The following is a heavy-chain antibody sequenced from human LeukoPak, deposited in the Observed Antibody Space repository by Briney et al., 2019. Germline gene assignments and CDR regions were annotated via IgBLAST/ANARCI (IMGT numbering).Heavy chain of an antibody. J-gene: IGHJ4*02. D-gene: IGHD2-2*01. V-gene: IGHV3-30*18. Sequence: GGSLRLSCAASGFTFSSYGMHWVRQAPGKGLEWVAVISYDGGNKYYADSVKGRFTISRDNSKNTLYLQMNSLRAEDTAVYYCAKDLDCSSTSCADYWGQGTLVTVSS. CDR2: ISYDGGNK. CDR1: GFTFSSYG. CDR3: AKDLDCSSTSCADY.